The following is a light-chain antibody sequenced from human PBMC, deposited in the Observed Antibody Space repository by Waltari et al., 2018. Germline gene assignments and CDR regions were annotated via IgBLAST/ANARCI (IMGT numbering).Light chain of an antibody. CDR1: QSVSSY. CDR3: QQRAHWLT. CDR2: DAS. Sequence: EIVLTQSQATLSLSPGESATLSCRASQSVSSYLSWYQQKPGQAPRLLMYDASKRATGIPARFSGSGSGTDFTLTISSLESEDFAVYYCQQRAHWLTFGGGTKVETK. J-gene: IGKJ4*01. V-gene: IGKV3-11*01.